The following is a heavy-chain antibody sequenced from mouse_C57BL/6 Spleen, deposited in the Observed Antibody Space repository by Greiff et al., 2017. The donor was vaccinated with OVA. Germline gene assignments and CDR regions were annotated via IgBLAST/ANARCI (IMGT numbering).Heavy chain of an antibody. V-gene: IGHV1-15*01. CDR3: TRVDLAATVVATYYFDY. CDR1: GYTFTDYE. D-gene: IGHD1-1*01. CDR2: IDPETGGT. J-gene: IGHJ2*01. Sequence: VKLQQSGAELVRPGASVTLSCKASGYTFTDYEMHWVKQTPVHGLEWIGAIDPETGGTAYNQKFKGKAILTADKSSSTAYMELRSLTSEDSAVYYCTRVDLAATVVATYYFDYWGQGTTLTVSS.